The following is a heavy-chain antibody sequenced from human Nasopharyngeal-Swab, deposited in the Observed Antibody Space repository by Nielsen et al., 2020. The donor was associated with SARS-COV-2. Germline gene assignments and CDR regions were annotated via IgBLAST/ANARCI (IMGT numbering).Heavy chain of an antibody. D-gene: IGHD7-27*01. Sequence: GESLKISCAASGFTFSSYDMHWVRQATGKGLEWVSAIGTAGDTYYPGSVKGRFTISRENAKNSLYLQMNSLRAGDTAVYYCARDRWTLGMDVWGQGTTATVSS. CDR1: GFTFSSYD. V-gene: IGHV3-13*01. CDR3: ARDRWTLGMDV. J-gene: IGHJ6*02. CDR2: IGTAGDT.